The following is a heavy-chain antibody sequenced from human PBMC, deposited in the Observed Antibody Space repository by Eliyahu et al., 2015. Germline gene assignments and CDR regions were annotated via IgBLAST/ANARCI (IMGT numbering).Heavy chain of an antibody. V-gene: IGHV4-39*01. CDR3: ARQSPNYAGLTGLYQFDN. CDR1: XDSVSNGLYH. Sequence: QLQLKESGPGLVKPSEXLSLTCXVSXDSVSNGLYHWAWIRQPPGKDLEWIGSIYYRGSTYYNPSLKSRLTISVDRSKNLFSLELSSVNAADTAVYYCARQSPNYAGLTGLYQFDNWGQGTLVTVSS. J-gene: IGHJ4*02. D-gene: IGHD3-9*01. CDR2: IYYRGST.